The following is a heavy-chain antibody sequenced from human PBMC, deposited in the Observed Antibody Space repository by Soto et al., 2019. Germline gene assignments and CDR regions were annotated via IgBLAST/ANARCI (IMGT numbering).Heavy chain of an antibody. V-gene: IGHV4-39*01. Sequence: SETLSLTCSVSGYSVSSSDYYWAWIRQPPGKGLEWIGSMLYSGLTYYNPSLKSRVTLSVDTSKNQFSVRLNSVTASDTAVYYCAPLSVSLSGPYGIHVWSQGTTVTVSS. D-gene: IGHD2-15*01. CDR1: GYSVSSSDYY. CDR2: MLYSGLT. J-gene: IGHJ6*02. CDR3: APLSVSLSGPYGIHV.